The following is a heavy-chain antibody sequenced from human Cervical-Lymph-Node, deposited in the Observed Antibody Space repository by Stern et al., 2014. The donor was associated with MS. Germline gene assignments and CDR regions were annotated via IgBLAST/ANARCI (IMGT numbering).Heavy chain of an antibody. V-gene: IGHV1-69*12. Sequence: QVQLVQSGAEVKKPGSSVKVSCKASGGTISSYAINWVRQAPGQGLEWMGGRIPIFDTSNYAQKFQGRVAVTADESTNTAYMELTSLRSEDTAVYYCATGGDGTYYFDYWAQGTLVTVSS. CDR1: GGTISSYA. D-gene: IGHD1-26*01. CDR3: ATGGDGTYYFDY. J-gene: IGHJ4*02. CDR2: RIPIFDTS.